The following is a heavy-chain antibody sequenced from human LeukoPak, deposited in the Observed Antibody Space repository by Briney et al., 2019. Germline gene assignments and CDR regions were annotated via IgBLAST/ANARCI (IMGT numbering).Heavy chain of an antibody. D-gene: IGHD3-10*01. CDR3: ARGPASGSNFAWFDP. Sequence: KPSETLSLTCAVYGGSLSHYYWSWIRQPPGKGLECIGEINHSGSTNYNPSLKSRVTISVDMSKNQFSLELTSVTAADTAVYYCARGPASGSNFAWFDPWGQGTLVTVSS. V-gene: IGHV4-34*01. CDR2: INHSGST. CDR1: GGSLSHYY. J-gene: IGHJ5*02.